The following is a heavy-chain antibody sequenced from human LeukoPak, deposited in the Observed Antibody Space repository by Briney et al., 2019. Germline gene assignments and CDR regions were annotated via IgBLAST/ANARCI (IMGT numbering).Heavy chain of an antibody. CDR2: IYYSGST. D-gene: IGHD2-15*01. Sequence: SETLSLTCTVSGGSITSYYWSWIRQPPGKGLEWIGYIYYSGSTNYNPSLKGRVTISVDTSKNQFSLKLSSVTAADTAVYYCARDLGDIVVVGHHDAFDIWGQGTMVTVSS. V-gene: IGHV4-59*01. CDR3: ARDLGDIVVVGHHDAFDI. CDR1: GGSITSYY. J-gene: IGHJ3*02.